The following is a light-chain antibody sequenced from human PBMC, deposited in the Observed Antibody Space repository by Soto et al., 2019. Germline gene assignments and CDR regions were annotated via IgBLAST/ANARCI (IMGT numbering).Light chain of an antibody. Sequence: EIVFTQSPGTLTLSSRERATLSCRASQSVTSSYLAWYQQKPGQAPRLLIYGASSRATGIPDRFSGSGSGTDFTLSISRLEPEDFAMYYCQQYGTSPVTFGQGTKVDI. V-gene: IGKV3-20*01. CDR2: GAS. CDR1: QSVTSSY. CDR3: QQYGTSPVT. J-gene: IGKJ1*01.